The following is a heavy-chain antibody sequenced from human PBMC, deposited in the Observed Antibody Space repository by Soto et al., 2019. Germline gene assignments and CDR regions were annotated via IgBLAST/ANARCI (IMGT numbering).Heavy chain of an antibody. CDR2: ITPDGSSI. Sequence: EVQLVESGGGLVQPGGSLRLSCAASGFTFSTYWMHWVRQAPGKGLVWVSRITPDGSSISYADSVKGRFTISRDNAKNTLYLHMISLRAEDTAVYYCARDPPGIGVEYWGQGTLVTVSS. CDR1: GFTFSTYW. J-gene: IGHJ4*02. D-gene: IGHD3-3*01. V-gene: IGHV3-74*01. CDR3: ARDPPGIGVEY.